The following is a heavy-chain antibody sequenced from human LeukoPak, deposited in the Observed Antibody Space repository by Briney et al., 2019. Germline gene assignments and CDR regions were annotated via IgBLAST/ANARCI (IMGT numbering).Heavy chain of an antibody. CDR1: GFTFSSYS. V-gene: IGHV3-48*04. Sequence: GGSLRLSCAASGFTFSSYSMNWVRQAPGKGLEWVSYISSSGSTMSYADSVKGRFTISRDNAKNSVFLQMNSLRAEDTAVYYCAKDAHVLLWFGELPGDVWGQGTTVTVSS. J-gene: IGHJ6*02. CDR2: ISSSGSTM. CDR3: AKDAHVLLWFGELPGDV. D-gene: IGHD3-10*01.